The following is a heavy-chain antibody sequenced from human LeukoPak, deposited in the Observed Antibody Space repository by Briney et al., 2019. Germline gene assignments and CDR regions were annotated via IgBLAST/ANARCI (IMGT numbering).Heavy chain of an antibody. CDR2: ISDSGGDT. D-gene: IGHD1-26*01. J-gene: IGHJ4*02. CDR3: TKGGSYGPLDY. V-gene: IGHV3-23*01. CDR1: GFTFSNSA. Sequence: GGSLRLSCAVPGFTFSNSAMTWVRRAPGKGLEWVAAISDSGGDTIYTDSVKDRFTISRDNSKNILYLQMNSLRADDTAVYYCTKGGSYGPLDYWGQGTLVTVSS.